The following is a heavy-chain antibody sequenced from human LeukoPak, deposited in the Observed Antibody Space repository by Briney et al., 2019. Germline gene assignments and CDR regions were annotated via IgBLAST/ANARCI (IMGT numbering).Heavy chain of an antibody. Sequence: SETLSLTCAVYGGSFSGYYWSWIRQPPGKGLEWIGEINHSGSTNYNPSLKSRVTISVDTSKNQFSLKLGSVTAADTAVYYCARVISGSGSYYKAAPFDYWGQGTLVTVSS. V-gene: IGHV4-34*01. D-gene: IGHD3-10*01. CDR2: INHSGST. CDR1: GGSFSGYY. CDR3: ARVISGSGSYYKAAPFDY. J-gene: IGHJ4*02.